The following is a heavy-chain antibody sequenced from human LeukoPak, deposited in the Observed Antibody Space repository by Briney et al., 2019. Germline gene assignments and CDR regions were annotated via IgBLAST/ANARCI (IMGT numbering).Heavy chain of an antibody. Sequence: SETLSLTCAVYSGSFSGYYWSWIRQPPGKGLEWIGEINHSGSTNYNPSLKSRVTISVDTSKNQFSLKLSSVTAADTAVYYCARGWVWFGRSYAFDIWGQGTMVTVSS. CDR3: ARGWVWFGRSYAFDI. V-gene: IGHV4-34*01. D-gene: IGHD3-10*01. CDR2: INHSGST. J-gene: IGHJ3*02. CDR1: SGSFSGYY.